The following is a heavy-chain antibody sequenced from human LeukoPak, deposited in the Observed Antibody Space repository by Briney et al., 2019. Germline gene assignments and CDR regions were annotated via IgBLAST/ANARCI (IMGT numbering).Heavy chain of an antibody. J-gene: IGHJ4*02. CDR3: ARHASLYSNYDY. D-gene: IGHD4-11*01. CDR1: GGSISSYY. CDR2: IYTSGST. V-gene: IGHV4-4*07. Sequence: SETLSLTCTVSGGSISSYYWSWIRQPAGKGLEWIGRIYTSGSTNYNPSLKSRVTISVDTSKNQFSLKLSSVTAADTAVYYCARHASLYSNYDYWGQGTLVTVSS.